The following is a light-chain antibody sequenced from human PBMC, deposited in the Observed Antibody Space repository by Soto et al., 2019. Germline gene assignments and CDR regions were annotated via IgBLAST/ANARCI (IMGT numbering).Light chain of an antibody. CDR1: QSLSSS. Sequence: EIVMTQSPATLSVSPGEGATLSCRASQSLSSSLAWYQQKPGQAPRLLIYGASTRATGIPARFSGSGSGTEFTLTISSLLSEDFAVYYCQRYKNWPPITFGQGTRLEIK. J-gene: IGKJ5*01. V-gene: IGKV3-15*01. CDR3: QRYKNWPPIT. CDR2: GAS.